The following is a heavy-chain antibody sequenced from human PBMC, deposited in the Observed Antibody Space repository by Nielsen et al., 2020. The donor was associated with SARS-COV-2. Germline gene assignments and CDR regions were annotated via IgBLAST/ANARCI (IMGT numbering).Heavy chain of an antibody. CDR1: GFTFSRHV. CDR2: ISFDGSEK. J-gene: IGHJ4*02. CDR3: AKDFHGSVADFFGN. Sequence: GGSLRLSCAGSGFTFSRHVMHWVRQAPGKGLEWVAIISFDGSEKYYAGSVKGRFIISRDNSKNTLHLQMNSLRAEDTALYFCAKDFHGSVADFFGNWGQGTLVTVSS. V-gene: IGHV3-30-3*02. D-gene: IGHD2-2*03.